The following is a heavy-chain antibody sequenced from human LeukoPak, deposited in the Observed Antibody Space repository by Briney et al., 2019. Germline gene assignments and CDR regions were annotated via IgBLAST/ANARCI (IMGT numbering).Heavy chain of an antibody. CDR3: ARDSATAAAGTRNWFDP. J-gene: IGHJ5*02. CDR1: GGSISSSSYC. D-gene: IGHD6-13*01. V-gene: IGHV4-39*07. Sequence: SETLSLTCTVSGGSISSSSYCWGWIRQPPGKGLEWIGSIYYSGSTYYNPSLKSRVTISVDTSKNQFSLKLSSATAADTAVYYCARDSATAAAGTRNWFDPWGQGTLVTVSS. CDR2: IYYSGST.